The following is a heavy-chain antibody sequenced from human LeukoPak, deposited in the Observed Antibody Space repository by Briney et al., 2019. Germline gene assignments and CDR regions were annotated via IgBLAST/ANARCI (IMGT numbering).Heavy chain of an antibody. J-gene: IGHJ5*02. CDR3: VRGLGSSPRTNNWFAP. Sequence: ASVKVSCKASGCSFTSYDINWVRQATGQGLEWMGWMNPASGTTGYAQKFQGRVTMTRSTSTSTAYMELNSLTSDDTAMYYCVRGLGSSPRTNNWFAPWGQGTLVTVSS. CDR1: GCSFTSYD. D-gene: IGHD2-15*01. V-gene: IGHV1-8*01. CDR2: MNPASGTT.